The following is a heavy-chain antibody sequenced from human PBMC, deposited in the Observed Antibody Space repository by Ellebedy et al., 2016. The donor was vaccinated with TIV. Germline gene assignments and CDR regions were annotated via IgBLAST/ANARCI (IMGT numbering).Heavy chain of an antibody. CDR2: IRHDGNTK. D-gene: IGHD4-17*01. J-gene: IGHJ4*02. CDR3: AKPGSGDYGGYFDY. Sequence: GESLKISCAASGFTFSSSGMHWVRQAPGKGLEWVAFIRHDGNTKFYADSVKGRFTISRDNSQNTLSLQMNSLRPEDTAVYYCAKPGSGDYGGYFDYWGQGNLVTVSS. V-gene: IGHV3-30*02. CDR1: GFTFSSSG.